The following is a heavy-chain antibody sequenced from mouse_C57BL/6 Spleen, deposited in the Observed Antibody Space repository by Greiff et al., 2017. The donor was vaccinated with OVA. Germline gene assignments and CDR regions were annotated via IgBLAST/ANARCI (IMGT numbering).Heavy chain of an antibody. V-gene: IGHV1-4*01. CDR1: GYTFTSYT. CDR2: INPSSGYT. D-gene: IGHD1-1*01. J-gene: IGHJ1*03. Sequence: VQLQQSGAELARPGASVKMSCKASGYTFTSYTMHWVKQRPGPGLEWIGYINPSSGYTKYNQKFKDKATLTADKSSSTAYMQLSSLTSEDSAVYYCARTYYYGSSHWYFDVWGTGTTVTVSS. CDR3: ARTYYYGSSHWYFDV.